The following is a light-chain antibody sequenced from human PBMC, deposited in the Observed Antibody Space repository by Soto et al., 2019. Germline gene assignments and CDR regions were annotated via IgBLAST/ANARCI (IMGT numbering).Light chain of an antibody. J-gene: IGLJ1*01. CDR2: NNN. CDR3: SSYTSSSTLV. CDR1: SSNFGAGYD. V-gene: IGLV1-40*01. Sequence: QSVLTQPPSVSGAPGQRVTISCTGSSSNFGAGYDVHWYQQFPGTAPKLLIYNNNNRPSGVSNRFSGSKSGNTASLTISGLQAEDEADYYCSSYTSSSTLVFGTGTKLTVL.